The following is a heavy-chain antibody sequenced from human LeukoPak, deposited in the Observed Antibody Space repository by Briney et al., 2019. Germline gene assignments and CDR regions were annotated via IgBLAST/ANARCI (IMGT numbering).Heavy chain of an antibody. V-gene: IGHV5-51*01. CDR1: GYSFSSYW. CDR2: INPGDSDT. Sequence: GESLKISCKGSGYSFSSYWIAWVRQMPGKGLEWMGIINPGDSDTRYSPSFQGQVTISADKSISTAYLQWSSLKASDTAMYYCARRGYYDSSGYNKWFDPWGQGTLVTVSS. D-gene: IGHD3-22*01. CDR3: ARRGYYDSSGYNKWFDP. J-gene: IGHJ5*02.